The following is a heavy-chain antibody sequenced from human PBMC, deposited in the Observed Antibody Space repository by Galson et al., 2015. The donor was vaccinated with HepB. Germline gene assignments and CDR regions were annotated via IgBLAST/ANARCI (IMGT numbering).Heavy chain of an antibody. CDR3: ARSPLRFLDWLPYYDYYYMDV. Sequence: PGYTFTDYVVNWVRQAPGQGLEWMGWMNTNTGKPTYAPGFAGRFVFSLDTSVTTAYLQISSLETDDTAVYYCARSPLRFLDWLPYYDYYYMDVWGEGTTVTVSS. V-gene: IGHV7-4-1*02. J-gene: IGHJ6*03. CDR2: MNTNTGKP. D-gene: IGHD3-3*01. CDR1: GYTFTDYV.